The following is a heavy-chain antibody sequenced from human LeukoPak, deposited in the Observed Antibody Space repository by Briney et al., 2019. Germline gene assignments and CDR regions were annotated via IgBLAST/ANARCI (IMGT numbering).Heavy chain of an antibody. Sequence: ASVKVSCKASGYTFTGYYMHWVRQAPGEGLEWMGWIHPNSGGTKYAQKFQGRVTMTRDTSLSTAYMELSRLRSDDTALYYCARGSDGSHPDLAFDFWGQGTMVTVSS. CDR1: GYTFTGYY. J-gene: IGHJ3*01. V-gene: IGHV1-2*02. CDR3: ARGSDGSHPDLAFDF. D-gene: IGHD1-26*01. CDR2: IHPNSGGT.